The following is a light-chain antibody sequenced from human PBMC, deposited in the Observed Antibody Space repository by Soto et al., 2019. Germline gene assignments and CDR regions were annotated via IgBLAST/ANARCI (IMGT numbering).Light chain of an antibody. Sequence: QSALTQPPSASGSPGQSVTISCTGTSSDVGDYNFVSWYQQHPGKAPKLMIYEVSERPSGVPDRFSGSKSGNTASLTVSGLQAEDEADSYCSSFSGSNNYVFGTGTKLTVL. CDR3: SSFSGSNNYV. V-gene: IGLV2-8*01. CDR2: EVS. CDR1: SSDVGDYNF. J-gene: IGLJ1*01.